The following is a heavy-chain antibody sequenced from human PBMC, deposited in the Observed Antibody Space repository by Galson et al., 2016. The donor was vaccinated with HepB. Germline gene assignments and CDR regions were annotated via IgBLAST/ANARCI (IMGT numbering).Heavy chain of an antibody. CDR3: GHACCSILTGPFDC. CDR1: GFSLNTQGEC. V-gene: IGHV2-5*04. CDR2: IYWYDDR. D-gene: IGHD3-9*01. J-gene: IGHJ4*02. Sequence: PALVKPTQTLTLPCAFSGFSLNTQGECVGWVRQSPGKPLDWLALIYWYDDRRYSPSLRDRLTISKDTSKNHVVLTMTNMDPADTGTYYVGHACCSILTGPFDCWGQGTLVAVSS.